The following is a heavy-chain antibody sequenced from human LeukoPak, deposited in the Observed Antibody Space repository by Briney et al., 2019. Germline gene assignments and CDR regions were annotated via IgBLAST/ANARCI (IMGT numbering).Heavy chain of an antibody. V-gene: IGHV4-38-2*02. D-gene: IGHD1-26*01. CDR3: AKSGGYGLIDY. CDR2: IYDSGST. CDR1: GYSISSGYY. J-gene: IGHJ4*02. Sequence: SETLSLTCSVSGYSISSGYYWVWIRQPPGKGLEWIGNIYDSGSTYYNASLQSRVTISIDTSKNQFSLRLSSVTAADTAMYYCAKSGGYGLIDYWGQGTLVTVSS.